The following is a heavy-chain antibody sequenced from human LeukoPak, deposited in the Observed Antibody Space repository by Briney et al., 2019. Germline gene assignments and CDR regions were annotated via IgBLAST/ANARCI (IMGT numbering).Heavy chain of an antibody. Sequence: SQTLSLTCAISGDSVSSNSAAWNWIRQSPSRGLEWLGRTYYRSKWYNDYAVSVKSRITINPDTSKNQFSLQLNSVTPEDTAVYYCARELRSGTNSGYYYYGMGVWGQGTTVTVSS. V-gene: IGHV6-1*01. D-gene: IGHD1-7*01. CDR1: GDSVSSNSAA. J-gene: IGHJ6*02. CDR3: ARELRSGTNSGYYYYGMGV. CDR2: TYYRSKWYN.